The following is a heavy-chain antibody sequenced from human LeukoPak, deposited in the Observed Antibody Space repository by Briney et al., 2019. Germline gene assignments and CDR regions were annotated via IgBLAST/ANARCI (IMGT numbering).Heavy chain of an antibody. Sequence: ESPKISCKGSGYSFTSYWIAWVPQMPGKGLEWMGIIFPGDSDTRYSPSFQGHVTISADKSISTAYLQWSTLKASDTAMYYCARHGSSFESGMDVCGQGTTVAASS. CDR2: IFPGDSDT. V-gene: IGHV5-51*01. CDR1: GYSFTSYW. CDR3: ARHGSSFESGMDV. D-gene: IGHD6-6*01. J-gene: IGHJ6*02.